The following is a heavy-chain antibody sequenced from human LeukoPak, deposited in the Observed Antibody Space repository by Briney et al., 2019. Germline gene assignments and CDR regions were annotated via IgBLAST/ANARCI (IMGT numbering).Heavy chain of an antibody. D-gene: IGHD3-3*01. CDR3: ASLITIVVVVGDDY. CDR2: ISSSSSYI. V-gene: IGHV3-21*01. J-gene: IGHJ4*02. Sequence: GGSLRLSCAASGFTFSSYSMNWVRQAPGKGLEWVSSISSSSSYIYYADSVRGRFTISRDNAKNSLYLQMNSLRAEDTAVYYWASLITIVVVVGDDYWGQGTLVTVSS. CDR1: GFTFSSYS.